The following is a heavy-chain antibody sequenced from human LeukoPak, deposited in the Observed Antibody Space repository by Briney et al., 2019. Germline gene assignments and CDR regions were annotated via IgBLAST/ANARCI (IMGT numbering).Heavy chain of an antibody. V-gene: IGHV1-2*06. CDR1: GYTFTAFY. J-gene: IGHJ4*02. CDR3: ARGYSSSWLDY. D-gene: IGHD6-13*01. Sequence: EASVKVSCKASGYTFTAFYMHWVRQAPGQGLEWMGRINPNSGGTKYAQKFQGRVTMTTDTSINTAYLELSRLRSDDTAVYYCARGYSSSWLDYRGQGTLVTVSS. CDR2: INPNSGGT.